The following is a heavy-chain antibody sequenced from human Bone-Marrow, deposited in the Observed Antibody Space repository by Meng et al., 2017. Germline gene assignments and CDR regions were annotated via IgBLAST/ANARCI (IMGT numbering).Heavy chain of an antibody. J-gene: IGHJ4*02. CDR1: GFTFSSYS. Sequence: GESLKISCAASGFTFSSYSMNWVRQAPGKGLEWVSSISSSSSYIYYADSVKGRFTISRDNAKNSLYLQMNSLRAEDTAVYYCARDAHYYGSGGPALGDYWGQGTRVTVSS. CDR2: ISSSSSYI. V-gene: IGHV3-21*01. CDR3: ARDAHYYGSGGPALGDY. D-gene: IGHD3-10*01.